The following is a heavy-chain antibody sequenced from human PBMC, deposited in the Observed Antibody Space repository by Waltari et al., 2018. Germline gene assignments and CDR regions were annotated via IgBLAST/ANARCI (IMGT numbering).Heavy chain of an antibody. CDR1: GFTFSNYG. J-gene: IGHJ4*02. D-gene: IGHD4-4*01. Sequence: QVQLVESGGGVVQPGGSLRLSCAASGFTFSNYGMHWVRHAPGRGLEWVAIIQNDGTNKYYADSVQGRFAISRDNSKNTLYLQMNYLRPEDTAVYFCVGYSFENWGPGTLVTVSS. V-gene: IGHV3-30*02. CDR3: VGYSFEN. CDR2: IQNDGTNK.